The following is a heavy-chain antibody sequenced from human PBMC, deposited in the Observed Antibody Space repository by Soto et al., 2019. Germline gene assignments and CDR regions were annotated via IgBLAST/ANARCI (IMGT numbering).Heavy chain of an antibody. CDR2: IYYSGST. CDR1: GGSISSYY. J-gene: IGHJ6*03. D-gene: IGHD2-2*01. CDR3: ARLEGYCSSTSCYYYMDV. V-gene: IGHV4-59*08. Sequence: QVQLQESGPGLVKPSETLSLTCTVSGGSISSYYWSWVRQPPGKGLEWIGYIYYSGSTNYNPSLNSRVTISVDTSKNQFSLKLSSVTAADTAVYYCARLEGYCSSTSCYYYMDVWGKGTTVTVSS.